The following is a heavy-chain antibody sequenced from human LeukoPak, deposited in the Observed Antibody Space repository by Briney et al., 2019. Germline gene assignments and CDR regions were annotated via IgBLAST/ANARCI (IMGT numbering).Heavy chain of an antibody. CDR3: AEALPERPFDF. D-gene: IGHD6-25*01. CDR2: MNQDGSEK. J-gene: IGHJ4*02. V-gene: IGHV3-7*03. CDR1: GFTFRDYW. Sequence: PGGSLRLSCAASGFTFRDYWMTWVRQAPGRGLEWVANMNQDGSEKKYGDSVKGRFTISRDNAENSLYLQMDSLRAEDTAIYYCAEALPERPFDFWGQGTLVTVPS.